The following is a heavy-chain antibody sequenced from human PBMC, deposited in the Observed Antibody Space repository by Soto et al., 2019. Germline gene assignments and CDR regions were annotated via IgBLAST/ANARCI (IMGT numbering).Heavy chain of an antibody. V-gene: IGHV4-34*01. CDR2: INHSGST. J-gene: IGHJ5*02. CDR1: GGSFSGYY. D-gene: IGHD3-22*01. Sequence: SETLSLTCAVYGGSFSGYYWSWIRQPSGKGLEWIGEINHSGSTNYNPSLKSRVTISIDTSKNQFSLKLSSVTAADTAVYYCARDRDYYDSSSNWFDPWGQGTLVTVSS. CDR3: ARDRDYYDSSSNWFDP.